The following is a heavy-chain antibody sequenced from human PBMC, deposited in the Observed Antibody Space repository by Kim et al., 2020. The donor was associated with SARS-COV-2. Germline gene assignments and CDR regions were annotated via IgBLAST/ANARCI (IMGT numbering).Heavy chain of an antibody. CDR3: AIGHYGSGI. Sequence: GGTNYAQKFQGRVTMTRDTSISTAYMELSRLRSDDTAVYYCAIGHYGSGIWGQGTLVTVSS. CDR2: GGT. V-gene: IGHV1-2*02. J-gene: IGHJ4*02. D-gene: IGHD3-10*01.